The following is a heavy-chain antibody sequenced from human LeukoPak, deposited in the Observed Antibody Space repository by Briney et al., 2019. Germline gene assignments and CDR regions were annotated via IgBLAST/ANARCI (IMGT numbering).Heavy chain of an antibody. V-gene: IGHV3-21*01. D-gene: IGHD3-16*02. J-gene: IGHJ4*02. CDR1: GFTFSSYT. CDR3: ARDRNYDYIWGSYRPDYFDY. Sequence: PGGSLRLSCVASGFTFSSYTMNWVRQAPGKGLEWVSSISSSSSYIYYADSVKGRFTISRDNAKNSLYLQMNSLRAEDTAVYYCARDRNYDYIWGSYRPDYFDYWGQGTLVTVSS. CDR2: ISSSSSYI.